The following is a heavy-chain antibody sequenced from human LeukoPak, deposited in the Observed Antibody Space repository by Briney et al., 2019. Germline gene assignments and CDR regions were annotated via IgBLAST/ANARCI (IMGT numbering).Heavy chain of an antibody. Sequence: GGSLRLTCAASGFTFSSYAMHWVRQAPGKGLEWVAVISYDGSNKYYADSVKGRFTISRDNSKNTLYLQMNSLRAEDTAVYYCAKEDLVVVNEPYFDYWGQGTLVTVSS. D-gene: IGHD3-22*01. CDR3: AKEDLVVVNEPYFDY. V-gene: IGHV3-30-3*01. J-gene: IGHJ4*02. CDR1: GFTFSSYA. CDR2: ISYDGSNK.